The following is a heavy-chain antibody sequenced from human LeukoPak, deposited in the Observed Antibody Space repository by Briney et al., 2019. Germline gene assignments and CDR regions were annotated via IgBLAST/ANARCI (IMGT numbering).Heavy chain of an antibody. CDR2: ISTSGGST. J-gene: IGHJ5*02. V-gene: IGHV3-23*01. Sequence: AGGSLRLSCVASGFTFSSYAMNWVRQAPGKGLEWVSVISTSGGSTYYADSVKGRFTISRDNSKNTLYLQMNSLRAEVTAIYYCAKELYCSSTSCAQFDPWGQGTLVTVSS. D-gene: IGHD2-2*01. CDR3: AKELYCSSTSCAQFDP. CDR1: GFTFSSYA.